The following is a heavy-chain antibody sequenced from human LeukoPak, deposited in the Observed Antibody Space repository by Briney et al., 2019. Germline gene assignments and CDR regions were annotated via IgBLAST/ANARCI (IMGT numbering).Heavy chain of an antibody. CDR2: IYYSGST. CDR1: GGSISSYY. V-gene: IGHV4-59*12. CDR3: TRDSSINWGFFDY. D-gene: IGHD7-27*01. J-gene: IGHJ4*02. Sequence: SETLSLTCTVSGGSISSYYWSWIRQPPGKGLEWIGYIYYSGSTYYNPSLKSRVTISVDTSKNQFSLKLSYVTAADTAVYYCTRDSSINWGFFDYWGQGTLVTVSS.